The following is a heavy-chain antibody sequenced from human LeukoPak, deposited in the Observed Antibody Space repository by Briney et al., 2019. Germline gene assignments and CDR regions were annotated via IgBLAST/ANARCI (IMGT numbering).Heavy chain of an antibody. CDR3: ARDVSFDSADAFDI. CDR1: GGSMNINNYY. J-gene: IGHJ3*02. V-gene: IGHV4-39*07. Sequence: SETLSLTCTVSGGSMNINNYYWAWIRQPPGKGLEWLGSIYYTGTTYYNPSLNHRVTISVDTSQNQFSLRLSSVTAADTAVYYCARDVSFDSADAFDIWGQGTMVTVSS. CDR2: IYYTGTT. D-gene: IGHD3-9*01.